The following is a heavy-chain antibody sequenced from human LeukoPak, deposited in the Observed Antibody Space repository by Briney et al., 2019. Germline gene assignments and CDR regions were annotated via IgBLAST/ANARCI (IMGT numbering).Heavy chain of an antibody. D-gene: IGHD6-19*01. CDR3: ARQVVAVAGTGYFDY. CDR1: GGSIRSSRYY. V-gene: IGHV4-39*01. J-gene: IGHJ4*02. CDR2: IYYSGST. Sequence: PSETLTLTCTVSGGSIRSSRYYWGWIRQPPGQGLEWIVSIYYSGSTYYNASLKSRGTISVDTSKNQFSLKLTSVTAADTAVYFCARQVVAVAGTGYFDYWGQGTLVTVSS.